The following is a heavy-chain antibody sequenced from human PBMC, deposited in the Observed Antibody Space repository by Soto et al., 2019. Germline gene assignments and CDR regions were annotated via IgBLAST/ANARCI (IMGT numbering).Heavy chain of an antibody. CDR3: AKEMTSGYYLFDY. V-gene: IGHV3-23*01. J-gene: IGHJ4*02. Sequence: EVQLLQSGGDLVQPGGSLRLSCAASGFTFSSYAMSWVRQAPGKGLEWVSTISGTGGSTYYPDSVKGRFTISRDNSKNTVYLQMNSLRAEDAAVYYCAKEMTSGYYLFDYWGQGTLVTVCS. CDR1: GFTFSSYA. CDR2: ISGTGGST. D-gene: IGHD3-22*01.